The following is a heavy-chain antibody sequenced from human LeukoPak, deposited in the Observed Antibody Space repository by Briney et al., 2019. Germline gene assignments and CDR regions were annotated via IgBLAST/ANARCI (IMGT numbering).Heavy chain of an antibody. Sequence: PGGSLRLSCAASGFTFSSYSMNWVRQAPGKGLEWVSSISSSSNYIYYADSVKGRFTISRDNAKNSLYLQMNSLRAEDTAVYYCAREVGYCSSTSCYTGDYWGQGTLVTVSS. CDR1: GFTFSSYS. D-gene: IGHD2-2*02. J-gene: IGHJ4*02. V-gene: IGHV3-21*01. CDR3: AREVGYCSSTSCYTGDY. CDR2: ISSSSNYI.